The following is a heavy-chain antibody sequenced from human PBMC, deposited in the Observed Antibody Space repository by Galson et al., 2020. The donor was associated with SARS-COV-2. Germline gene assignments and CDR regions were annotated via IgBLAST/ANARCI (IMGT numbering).Heavy chain of an antibody. Sequence: AGAKVSCQAAGYTFTGNYMHWLRQAAGQGLEWMGWNNPNTGGTNYAQKFQGCATTTTATNISPAYMELSRLRPDDPAVYYCARGPDFEYYDVWSGYSPYYYYGMDVWGQGTTVTVSS. CDR3: ARGPDFEYYDVWSGYSPYYYYGMDV. CDR1: GYTFTGNY. V-gene: IGHV1-2*04. CDR2: NNPNTGGT. D-gene: IGHD3-3*01. J-gene: IGHJ6*02.